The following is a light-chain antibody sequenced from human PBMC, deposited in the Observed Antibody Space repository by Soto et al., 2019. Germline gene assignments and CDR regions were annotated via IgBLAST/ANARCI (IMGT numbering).Light chain of an antibody. V-gene: IGKV3-15*01. CDR2: GAS. CDR1: QSVSNN. CDR3: QQYNNWPWT. Sequence: EIVMTQSPATLSVSPGERATVPCRASQSVSNNLAWYQQKPGLAPRLLIYGASTRATGIPARFSGSGYGTEFTLTISSLQSEDFAVYYCQQYNNWPWTFGQGTKVEIK. J-gene: IGKJ1*01.